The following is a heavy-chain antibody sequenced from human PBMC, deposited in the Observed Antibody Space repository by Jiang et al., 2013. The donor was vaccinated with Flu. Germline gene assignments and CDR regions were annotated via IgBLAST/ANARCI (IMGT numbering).Heavy chain of an antibody. CDR3: ATPDYYDSSGYYRRWDY. D-gene: IGHD3-22*01. CDR1: GYTFTSYA. Sequence: SVKVSCKASGYTFTSYAMHWVRQAPGQGLEWMGRIIPILGIANYAQKFQGRVTITADKSTSTAYMELSSLRSEDTAVYYCATPDYYDSSGYYRRWDYWGQGTLVTVSS. V-gene: IGHV1-69*04. J-gene: IGHJ4*02. CDR2: IIPILGIA.